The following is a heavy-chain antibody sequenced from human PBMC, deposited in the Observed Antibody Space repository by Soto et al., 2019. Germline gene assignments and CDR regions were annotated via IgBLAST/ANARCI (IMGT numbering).Heavy chain of an antibody. J-gene: IGHJ4*02. V-gene: IGHV3-30*18. CDR3: AKTLGLLRRAMAQGSDY. Sequence: QVQLVESGGGVVQPGRSLRLSCAASGFTFSSYGMNWVRQAPGKGLEWVAVVSYDEITKYYADSVKGRFTISRDNSKNTVYLRMNSLRPGDTAVYYCAKTLGLLRRAMAQGSDYWGQGTLVTVSS. CDR1: GFTFSSYG. D-gene: IGHD5-18*01. CDR2: VSYDEITK.